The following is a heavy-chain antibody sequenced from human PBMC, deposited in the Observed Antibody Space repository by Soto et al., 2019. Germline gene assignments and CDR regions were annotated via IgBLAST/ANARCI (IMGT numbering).Heavy chain of an antibody. J-gene: IGHJ5*02. CDR1: GYSISSGYY. CDR2: IYHIGST. V-gene: IGHV4-38-2*02. CDR3: ASIKIQCLLFS. Sequence: PSETLSLTCTVSGYSISSGYYWGWISQPPGKGLEWLGSIYHIGSTYYNPSPKSRVTISVDTSKNQFSLKLSSVTAADTAVYTCASIKIQCLLFSWGQGTLVTVSS. D-gene: IGHD6-19*01.